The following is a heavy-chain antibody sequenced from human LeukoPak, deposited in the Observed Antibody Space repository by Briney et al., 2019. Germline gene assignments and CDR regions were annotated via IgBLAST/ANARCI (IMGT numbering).Heavy chain of an antibody. Sequence: SETLSLTCTVSGGSMSSHYWSWIRQPAGKGLEWIGRLSTAGSINYNPSLKSRVTMLIDTSKNQFSLKVNSVIAADAAVYYCAREVELARQFDYWGQGALVTVSS. V-gene: IGHV4-4*07. D-gene: IGHD5-24*01. CDR2: LSTAGSI. CDR3: AREVELARQFDY. CDR1: GGSMSSHY. J-gene: IGHJ4*02.